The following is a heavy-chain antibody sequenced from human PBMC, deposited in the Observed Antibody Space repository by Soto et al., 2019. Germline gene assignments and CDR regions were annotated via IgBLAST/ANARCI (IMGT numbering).Heavy chain of an antibody. Sequence: SETMSLTCTLSADSISSANNYWSWIRKPPGKGLEWIGYIFSGGTTYYNPSLKSRLTMSLDTSDNQFSLKLNSLTDADTAVYYCARVPSPFDYYYAMDVWGQGTTVTVSS. D-gene: IGHD3-16*01. CDR3: ARVPSPFDYYYAMDV. CDR1: ADSISSANNY. CDR2: IFSGGTT. J-gene: IGHJ6*02. V-gene: IGHV4-30-4*01.